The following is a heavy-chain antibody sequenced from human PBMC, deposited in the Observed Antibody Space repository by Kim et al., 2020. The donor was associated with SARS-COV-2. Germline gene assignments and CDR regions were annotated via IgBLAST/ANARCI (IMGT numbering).Heavy chain of an antibody. CDR2: IWYDGSNK. J-gene: IGHJ6*02. Sequence: GGSLRLSCAASGFTFSSYGMHWVRQAPGKGLEWVAVIWYDGSNKYYADSVKGRFTISRDNSKNTLYLQMNSLRAEDTAVYYCAREGVPGWLQLVYYYYYGMDVWGQGTTVTVSS. V-gene: IGHV3-33*01. CDR1: GFTFSSYG. D-gene: IGHD5-12*01. CDR3: AREGVPGWLQLVYYYYYGMDV.